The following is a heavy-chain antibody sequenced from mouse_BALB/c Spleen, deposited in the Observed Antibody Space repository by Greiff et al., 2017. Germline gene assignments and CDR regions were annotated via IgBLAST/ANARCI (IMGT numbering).Heavy chain of an antibody. Sequence: VQRVESGAELVKPGASVKLSCKASGYTFTSYYMYWVKQRPGQGLEWIGEINPSNGGTNFNEKFKSKATLTVDKSSSTAYMQLSSLTSEDSAVYYCTRRNYYGSGGFAYWGQGTLVTVSA. V-gene: IGHV1S81*02. D-gene: IGHD1-1*01. J-gene: IGHJ3*01. CDR2: INPSNGGT. CDR3: TRRNYYGSGGFAY. CDR1: GYTFTSYY.